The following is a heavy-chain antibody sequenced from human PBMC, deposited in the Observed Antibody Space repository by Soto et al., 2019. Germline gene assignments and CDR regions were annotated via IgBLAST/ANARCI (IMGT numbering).Heavy chain of an antibody. D-gene: IGHD2-15*01. CDR3: TRIRDCSGGSCYPFFDD. CDR2: IRSKVNSYAT. CDR1: GFTFSGSA. V-gene: IGHV3-73*01. Sequence: GGSLRLSCAASGFTFSGSAIHWVRQASGKGLEWVGRIRSKVNSYATAYAASVKGRFTISRDDSKNTAYLQMNSLKTEDTAVYYCTRIRDCSGGSCYPFFDDWGQGTLVTVSS. J-gene: IGHJ4*03.